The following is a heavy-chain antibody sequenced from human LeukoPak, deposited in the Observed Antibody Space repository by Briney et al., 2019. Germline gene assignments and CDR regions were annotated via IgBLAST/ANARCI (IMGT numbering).Heavy chain of an antibody. J-gene: IGHJ4*02. D-gene: IGHD5-24*01. V-gene: IGHV3-9*01. CDR3: AKGYRTGRWLPLDY. CDR2: ISYNSGSI. CDR1: GFTFDDYA. Sequence: GGTLRLSCAASGFTFDDYAMHWVRQSPGKGLEWVSSISYNSGSIDYADSVKGRFTISRDSAKNPLYVQMNSLRTEDTALYYCAKGYRTGRWLPLDYWGQGTLVTVSS.